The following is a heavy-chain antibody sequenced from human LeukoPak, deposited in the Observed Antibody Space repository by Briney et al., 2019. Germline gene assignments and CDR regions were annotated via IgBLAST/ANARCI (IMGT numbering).Heavy chain of an antibody. Sequence: ASVKVSCKASGGTFSSYAISWVRQAPGQGRQWMGRIIPILGIANYAQKFQGRVTITADKSTSTAYMELSSLRSEDTAVYYCARDQYSSGLDYWGQGTLVTVSS. CDR1: GGTFSSYA. V-gene: IGHV1-69*04. CDR3: ARDQYSSGLDY. D-gene: IGHD6-19*01. CDR2: IIPILGIA. J-gene: IGHJ4*02.